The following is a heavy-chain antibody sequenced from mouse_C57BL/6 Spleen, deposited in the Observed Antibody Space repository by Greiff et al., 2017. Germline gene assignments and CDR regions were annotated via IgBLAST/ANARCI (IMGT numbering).Heavy chain of an antibody. J-gene: IGHJ3*01. V-gene: IGHV14-2*01. CDR3: ARYSTVVATAPFAY. CDR2: IDPEDGET. CDR1: GFNIKDYY. D-gene: IGHD1-1*01. Sequence: EVQRVESGAELVKPGASVKLSCTASGFNIKDYYMHWVKQRTEQGLEWIGRIDPEDGETKYAPKFQGKATITADTSSNTAYLQLSSLTSEDTAVYYCARYSTVVATAPFAYWGQGTLVTVSA.